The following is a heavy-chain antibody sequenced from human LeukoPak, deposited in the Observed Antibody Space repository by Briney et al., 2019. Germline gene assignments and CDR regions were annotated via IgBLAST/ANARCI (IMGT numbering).Heavy chain of an antibody. D-gene: IGHD6-19*01. V-gene: IGHV3-23*01. CDR3: AKGGSGWRYNWFDP. J-gene: IGHJ5*02. CDR1: GFIFSSYA. CDR2: ISDSGLST. Sequence: GGSLRLSCAASGFIFSSYAMNWVRQAPGKGLEWVSAISDSGLSTYYADSVKGRFTISRDSSKNTVYLQMNSLRAEDTAVYYCAKGGSGWRYNWFDPWGQGTLVTVSS.